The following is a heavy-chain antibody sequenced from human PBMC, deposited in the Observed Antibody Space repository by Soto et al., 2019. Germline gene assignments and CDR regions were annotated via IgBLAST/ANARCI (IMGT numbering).Heavy chain of an antibody. CDR3: AKEDGAYFKS. V-gene: IGHV1-69*04. D-gene: IGHD3-10*01. Sequence: QVHLVQSGAEMKKPGSSVKVSCKVSGGDLRNSGISWVRQAPGQGLEWMGGIFPLLAMVDYSQKFQGRVTITADESTNTAYMDLGSLRSDDPAVYYCAKEDGAYFKSWGQGTLVIVSS. CDR1: GGDLRNSG. CDR2: IFPLLAMV. J-gene: IGHJ4*02.